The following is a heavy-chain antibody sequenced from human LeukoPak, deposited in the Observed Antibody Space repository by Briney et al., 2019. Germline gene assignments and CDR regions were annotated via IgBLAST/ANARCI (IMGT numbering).Heavy chain of an antibody. CDR1: GFTFSNYA. V-gene: IGHV3-23*01. J-gene: IGHJ4*02. CDR2: VSGRDTST. Sequence: GGSLRLSCAASGFTFSNYAMSWVRQAPGKGLEWVSAVSGRDTSTYYTDSVKGRFTISRDNSKNTLYLQMNSLSAEDTAMYYCAKWGDYDVLTGYYDSDYWGQGTLVTVSS. CDR3: AKWGDYDVLTGYYDSDY. D-gene: IGHD3-9*01.